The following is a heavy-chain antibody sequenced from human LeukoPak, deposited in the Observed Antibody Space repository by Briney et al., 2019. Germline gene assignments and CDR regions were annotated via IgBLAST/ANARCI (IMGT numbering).Heavy chain of an antibody. CDR2: IYHSGST. D-gene: IGHD4-17*01. CDR1: GGSISSGGYS. J-gene: IGHJ6*02. V-gene: IGHV4-30-2*01. CDR3: ARDVTDGDYYYYGMDV. Sequence: PSETLSLTCAVSGGSISSGGYSWSWIRQPPGKGLEWIGYIYHSGSTYYNPSLKSRVTISADTSKNQFSLKLSSVTAADTAVYYCARDVTDGDYYYYGMDVWGRGTTVTVSS.